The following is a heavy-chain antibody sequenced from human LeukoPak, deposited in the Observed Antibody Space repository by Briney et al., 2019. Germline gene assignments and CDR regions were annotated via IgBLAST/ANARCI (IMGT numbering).Heavy chain of an antibody. J-gene: IGHJ5*02. D-gene: IGHD4-17*01. CDR3: ARGQTTVATMWFDP. CDR1: GGSISCGGYY. CDR2: VYYSRST. Sequence: SETLSLTCTVSGGSISCGGYYWSWIRQHPGKGLEWIGHVYYSRSTYYNSSLKRRCTISVDTSKNQFSLKLSSVTAADTAVYYCARGQTTVATMWFDPWGQGTLVTVSS. V-gene: IGHV4-31*03.